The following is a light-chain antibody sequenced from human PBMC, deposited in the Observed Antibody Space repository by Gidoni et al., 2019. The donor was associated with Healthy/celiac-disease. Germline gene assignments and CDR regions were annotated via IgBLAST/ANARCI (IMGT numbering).Light chain of an antibody. V-gene: IGKV1-33*01. J-gene: IGKJ3*01. CDR1: QDISNY. Sequence: DIQMTQSPSSLSASVGDRVTITCQASQDISNYLNWYQQKPGKAPQLLIYDASNLETGVPSRFSGSGSGTDFTFTISSLRPEDIATYYCQPYDHLPFTFGPGTKVDIK. CDR3: QPYDHLPFT. CDR2: DAS.